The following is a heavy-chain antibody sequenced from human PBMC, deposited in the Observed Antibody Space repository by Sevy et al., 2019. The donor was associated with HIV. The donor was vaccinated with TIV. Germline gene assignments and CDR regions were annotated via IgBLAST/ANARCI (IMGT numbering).Heavy chain of an antibody. V-gene: IGHV4-59*08. CDR3: ARLRWDLVVVPGATPGCYFDS. Sequence: SETLSLTCSVSGGSISSYFWTWIRQPPGKGLEWIGYVSHSGNTNYNPSLKSRVSMSVDTSTNQFSLKVKSVTAADTAVYYCARLRWDLVVVPGATPGCYFDSWGQGTLVTVSS. D-gene: IGHD2-2*02. CDR2: VSHSGNT. CDR1: GGSISSYF. J-gene: IGHJ4*02.